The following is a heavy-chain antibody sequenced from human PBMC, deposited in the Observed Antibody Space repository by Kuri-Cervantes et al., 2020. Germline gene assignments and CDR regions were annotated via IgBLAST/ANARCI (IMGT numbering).Heavy chain of an antibody. Sequence: GESLKISCAASGFTFSTYWMSWVRQAPGKGLEWVANINQDGNNQYYVDSMKGRFTISRDNAKNSLFLQINSLRVEDTAVYYCSREGEKGPATLDYWGQGTLVTVSS. V-gene: IGHV3-7*01. D-gene: IGHD2-15*01. CDR1: GFTFSTYW. J-gene: IGHJ4*02. CDR2: INQDGNNQ. CDR3: SREGEKGPATLDY.